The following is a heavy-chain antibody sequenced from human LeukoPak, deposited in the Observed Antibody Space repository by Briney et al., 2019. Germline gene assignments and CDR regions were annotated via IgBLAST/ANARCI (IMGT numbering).Heavy chain of an antibody. V-gene: IGHV3-23*01. D-gene: IGHD6-13*01. Sequence: PGGSLRLSCAASGFTFSYYAMSWVRQAPGKGLEWVSSITGGGTRAYYADSVKGRFTISRDNSGYTLHLQMNSLRAEDTAVYYCASRSSIVAATVLFDYWGQGTLVTVSS. CDR2: ITGGGTRA. CDR1: GFTFSYYA. CDR3: ASRSSIVAATVLFDY. J-gene: IGHJ4*02.